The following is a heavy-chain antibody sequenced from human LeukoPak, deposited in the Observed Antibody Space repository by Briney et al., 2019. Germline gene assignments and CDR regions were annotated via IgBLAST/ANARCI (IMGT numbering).Heavy chain of an antibody. Sequence: GGSLRLSCAASGFTFNVLWLTWVRQAPGKGLEWVANINPDGTVPSYVDSVKGRFTISRDNANNSLYLQMNSLRPEDTAFYYCVKGNWGDNWGQGALVTVSS. CDR1: GFTFNVLW. CDR3: VKGNWGDN. V-gene: IGHV3-7*01. D-gene: IGHD7-27*01. J-gene: IGHJ4*02. CDR2: INPDGTVP.